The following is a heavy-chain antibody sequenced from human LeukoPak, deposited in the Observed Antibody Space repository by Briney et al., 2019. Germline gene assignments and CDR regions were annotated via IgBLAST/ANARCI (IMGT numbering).Heavy chain of an antibody. CDR3: ASLVSDFWSGYYFSGMDV. V-gene: IGHV4-59*01. CDR2: IYYSGST. J-gene: IGHJ6*02. Sequence: SETLSLTCTVSGGSISSYYWSWIRQPPGKGLEWIGCIYYSGSTNYNPSLKSRVTISVDTSKNQFSLKLSSVTAADTAVYYCASLVSDFWSGYYFSGMDVWGQGTTVTVSS. CDR1: GGSISSYY. D-gene: IGHD3-3*01.